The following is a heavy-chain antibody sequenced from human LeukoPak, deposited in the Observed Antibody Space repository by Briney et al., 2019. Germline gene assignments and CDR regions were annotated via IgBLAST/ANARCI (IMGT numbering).Heavy chain of an antibody. Sequence: SETLSLTCTVSGGSISSSSYYWGWIRQPPGKGLEWIGSIYYSGSTYYNPSLKSRVTISVDTSKNQFSLQLNSVTPEDTAVYYCARDGEVWKTWWYFDYWGQGTLVTVSS. CDR2: IYYSGST. J-gene: IGHJ4*02. CDR1: GGSISSSSYY. CDR3: ARDGEVWKTWWYFDY. V-gene: IGHV4-39*02. D-gene: IGHD2-15*01.